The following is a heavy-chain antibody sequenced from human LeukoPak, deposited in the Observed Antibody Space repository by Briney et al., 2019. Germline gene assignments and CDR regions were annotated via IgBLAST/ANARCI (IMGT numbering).Heavy chain of an antibody. CDR2: INPTVGDT. J-gene: IGHJ4*01. V-gene: IGHV1-46*01. D-gene: IGHD4-23*01. Sequence: ASVKVSCKASGYTFTSYYVHWVRQAPGQGLQWMGIINPTVGDTIYAQKFQGRVTMTRDTSISTAYMELSRLRSDDTAVYYCARFPRATVVNPGFLAFDYWGQGTLVTVSS. CDR3: ARFPRATVVNPGFLAFDY. CDR1: GYTFTSYY.